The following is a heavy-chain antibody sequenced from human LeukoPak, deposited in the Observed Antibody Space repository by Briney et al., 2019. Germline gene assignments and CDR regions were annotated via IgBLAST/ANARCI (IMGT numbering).Heavy chain of an antibody. CDR2: IVVGSGNT. V-gene: IGHV1-58*01. D-gene: IGHD1-20*01. J-gene: IGHJ4*02. CDR3: AAGGNWNGGGYFDY. Sequence: ASVKVSCKASGFTFTSSAVQWVRQARGQRLEWIRWIVVGSGNTNYAQKFQERVTITRDMSTSTAYMELSSLRSEDTAVYYCAAGGNWNGGGYFDYWGQGTLVTVSS. CDR1: GFTFTSSA.